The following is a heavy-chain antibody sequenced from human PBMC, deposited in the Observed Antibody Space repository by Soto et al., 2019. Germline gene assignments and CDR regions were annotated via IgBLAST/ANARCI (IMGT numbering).Heavy chain of an antibody. CDR1: GFTFSRYA. V-gene: IGHV3-23*01. J-gene: IGHJ4*02. CDR2: ISGRGGST. CDR3: AIGDY. Sequence: GGSLRLSCAASGFTFSRYAMSWFRQAPGKGREWVAAISGRGGSTYYADSVKGRFTISRDNSKNTLYLQMNSLRAEDTAVYYCAIGDYWGQGTLVTVSS.